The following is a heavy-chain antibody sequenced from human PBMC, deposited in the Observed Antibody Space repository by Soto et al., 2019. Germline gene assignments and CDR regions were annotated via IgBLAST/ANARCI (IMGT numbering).Heavy chain of an antibody. CDR2: VNPNNGDT. Sequence: QVQLVQSGAELKKPGASVKVSCKASGYTFSNYDMNWVRQATGQGPEWIGWVNPNNGDTGYAQKFQGRVTLTTEIPPTTAYMELTSLRSEDTAIYYCAKVSRKGSAIDFDYWGQGTLITVSS. CDR1: GYTFSNYD. V-gene: IGHV1-8*01. CDR3: AKVSRKGSAIDFDY. D-gene: IGHD3-10*01. J-gene: IGHJ4*02.